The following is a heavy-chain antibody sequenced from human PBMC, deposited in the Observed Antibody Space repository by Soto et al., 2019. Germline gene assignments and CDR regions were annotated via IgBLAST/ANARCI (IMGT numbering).Heavy chain of an antibody. D-gene: IGHD2-15*01. CDR2: IYYSGST. Sequence: PSETLSLTCTVSVGSIISSSYYWGWIRQPPGKGLEWIGSIYYSGSTYYNPSLKSRVTISVDTSKNQFSLKLSSVTAADTAVYYCARHSSGVSLDYWGQGTLVTVS. V-gene: IGHV4-39*01. CDR3: ARHSSGVSLDY. CDR1: VGSIISSSYY. J-gene: IGHJ4*02.